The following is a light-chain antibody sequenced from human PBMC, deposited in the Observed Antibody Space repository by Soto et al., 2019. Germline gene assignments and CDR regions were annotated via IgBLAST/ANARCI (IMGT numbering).Light chain of an antibody. Sequence: AIQLTQSPSSLSASVGDRVTITCRASQGISSALTWYQQKPGKAPKLLIYDASSLESGVPSRFSGRGSGTDFTPTISSLQPEDFATYYCQQFNSYPPTFGGGTKVEIK. CDR3: QQFNSYPPT. J-gene: IGKJ4*01. CDR1: QGISSA. V-gene: IGKV1-13*02. CDR2: DAS.